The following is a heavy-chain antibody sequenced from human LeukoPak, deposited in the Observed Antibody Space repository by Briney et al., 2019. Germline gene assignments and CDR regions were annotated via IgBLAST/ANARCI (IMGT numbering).Heavy chain of an antibody. CDR2: IYYSGST. CDR1: GGSISSSSYY. V-gene: IGHV4-39*07. Sequence: SETLSLTCIVSGGSISSSSYYWGWIRQPPGKGLEWIGSIYYSGSTYYNPSLKSRVTISVDTSKNQFSLKLSSVTAADTAVYYCALWFRELDYYYYYMDVWGKGTTVTVSS. J-gene: IGHJ6*03. CDR3: ALWFRELDYYYYYMDV. D-gene: IGHD3-10*01.